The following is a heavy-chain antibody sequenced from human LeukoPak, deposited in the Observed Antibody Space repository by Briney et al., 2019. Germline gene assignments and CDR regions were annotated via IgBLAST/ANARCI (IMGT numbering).Heavy chain of an antibody. D-gene: IGHD2-15*01. CDR1: GFTFSSYA. V-gene: IGHV3-23*01. Sequence: SGGSLRLSCAASGFTFSSYAMSWVRQAPGKGLEWVSAISGSGGSTYYADSVKGRFTISRDNSRNTLYLQMNSLRAEDTAVYYCVRDKYCSGGSCYFQFQHWGQGTLVAVSS. CDR3: VRDKYCSGGSCYFQFQH. CDR2: ISGSGGST. J-gene: IGHJ1*01.